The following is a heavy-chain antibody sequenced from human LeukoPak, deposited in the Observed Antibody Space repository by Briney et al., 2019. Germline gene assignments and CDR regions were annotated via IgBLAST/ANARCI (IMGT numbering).Heavy chain of an antibody. CDR1: GFTFSSYA. CDR3: ARYIQLWSYNWFDP. J-gene: IGHJ5*02. CDR2: ISGSGVTT. D-gene: IGHD5-18*01. V-gene: IGHV3-23*01. Sequence: GGSLRLSCVASGFTFSSYAMSWVRQAPGKGLEWVSAISGSGVTTHYAGSVKGRFSISRDNSKNTLYLQMNSLRAEDTAVYYCARYIQLWSYNWFDPWGQGTLVTVSS.